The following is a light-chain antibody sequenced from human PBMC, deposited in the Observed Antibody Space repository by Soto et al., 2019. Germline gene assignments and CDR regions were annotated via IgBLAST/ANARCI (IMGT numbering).Light chain of an antibody. Sequence: EVVLTQSPDTLSLSPGEGATLSCRASQSSFDTYLAWFQQKPGQAPRLRIYAASTRATGIPDRFSGSGSGTDFTLSISRLEPEDAAVYYCHQYGDSPWTLGQGTEVEI. CDR3: HQYGDSPWT. J-gene: IGKJ1*01. V-gene: IGKV3-20*01. CDR2: AAS. CDR1: QSSFDTY.